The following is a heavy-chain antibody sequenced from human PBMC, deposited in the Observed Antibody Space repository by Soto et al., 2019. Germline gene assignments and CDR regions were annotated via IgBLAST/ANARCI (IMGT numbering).Heavy chain of an antibody. Sequence: EVQLVESGGGLVQPGGSLRLSCVASGFTFSTDTMNWVRQAPGKGLEWVAHISTSGATRYYADSVKGRFTISRDNAKTSLYLQMARLRNGDTAVYYCARFFGSGFDYWGQGTLVTVSS. CDR3: ARFFGSGFDY. V-gene: IGHV3-48*02. J-gene: IGHJ4*02. CDR2: ISTSGATR. CDR1: GFTFSTDT. D-gene: IGHD6-19*01.